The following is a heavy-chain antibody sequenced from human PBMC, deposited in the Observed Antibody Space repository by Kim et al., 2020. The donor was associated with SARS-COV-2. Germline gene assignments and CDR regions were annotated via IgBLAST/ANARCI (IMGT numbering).Heavy chain of an antibody. V-gene: IGHV4-59*01. CDR2: IYYSGST. Sequence: SETLSLTCTVSGGSISSYYWSWIRQPPGKGLEWIGYIYYSGSTNYNPSLKSRVTISVDTSKNQFSLKLSSVTAADTAVYYCARGGKGYSSSWREFDYWGQGTLVTVSS. CDR3: ARGGKGYSSSWREFDY. CDR1: GGSISSYY. J-gene: IGHJ4*02. D-gene: IGHD6-13*01.